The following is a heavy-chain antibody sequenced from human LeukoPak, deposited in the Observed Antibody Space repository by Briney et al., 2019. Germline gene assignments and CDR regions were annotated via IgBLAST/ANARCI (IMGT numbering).Heavy chain of an antibody. Sequence: GGSLRLSCAASGFTFDDYTMHWVRQAPGKGLEWVSLISGDGGSTYYADSVKGRFTISRDNSKNSLYLQMNSLRTEDTALYYCAKDLEDIVALSNYGMDVWGQETTVTVSS. J-gene: IGHJ6*02. V-gene: IGHV3-43*02. CDR3: AKDLEDIVALSNYGMDV. CDR1: GFTFDDYT. D-gene: IGHD5-12*01. CDR2: ISGDGGST.